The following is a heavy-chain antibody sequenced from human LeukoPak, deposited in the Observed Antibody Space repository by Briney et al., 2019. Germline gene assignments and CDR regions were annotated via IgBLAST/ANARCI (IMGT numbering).Heavy chain of an antibody. V-gene: IGHV3-33*01. CDR3: ARDYSSSHLDY. D-gene: IGHD6-6*01. J-gene: IGHJ4*02. CDR1: GFTFSSYG. CDR2: IWNDGSNT. Sequence: PGGSLRLSCAASGFTFSSYGMHWVRQAPGKGLEWVAVIWNDGSNTYYGDSVKGRFTISRDNSKNTLYLQINSLRAEDTAVYYCARDYSSSHLDYWGQGTLVTVSS.